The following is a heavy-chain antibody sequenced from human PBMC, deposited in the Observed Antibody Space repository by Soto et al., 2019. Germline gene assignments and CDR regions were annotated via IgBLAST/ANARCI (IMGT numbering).Heavy chain of an antibody. J-gene: IGHJ4*01. CDR2: INAGNGNT. CDR1: GYTFTTYG. D-gene: IGHD4-17*01. Sequence: ASVKVPCKAAGYTFTTYGQNWVRQAPGQRLEWMGWINAGNGNTKYSQKFQGRVTITRDTSASTAYMELSSLRSEDTAVYYCATQGDHDYGDAFDHRG. V-gene: IGHV1-3*01. CDR3: ATQGDHDYGDAFDH.